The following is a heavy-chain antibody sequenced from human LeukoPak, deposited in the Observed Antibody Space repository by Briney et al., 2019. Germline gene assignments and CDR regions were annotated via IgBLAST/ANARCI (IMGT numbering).Heavy chain of an antibody. CDR1: GFTFSSYA. CDR3: AKDAPYGYCSGGSCYPFDY. V-gene: IGHV3-23*01. CDR2: ISGSGGST. Sequence: GGSLRLSCAASGFTFSSYAMSWVRQAPGKGLEWVSAISGSGGSTYYADSVKGRFTISRDNSKNTLYLRMNSLRAEDTAVYYCAKDAPYGYCSGGSCYPFDYWGQGTLVTVSS. D-gene: IGHD2-15*01. J-gene: IGHJ4*02.